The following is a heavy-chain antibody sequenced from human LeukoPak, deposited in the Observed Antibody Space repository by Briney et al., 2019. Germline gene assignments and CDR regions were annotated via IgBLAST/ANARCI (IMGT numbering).Heavy chain of an antibody. CDR2: ISSSSSYI. D-gene: IGHD4-17*01. CDR3: ARVYGDYADY. Sequence: GGSLRLSCAASGFTFSSYAMSWVRQAPGKGLEWVSSISSSSSYIYYADSVKGRFTISRDNAKNSLYLQMNSLRAEDTAVYYCARVYGDYADYWGQGTLVTVSS. J-gene: IGHJ4*02. CDR1: GFTFSSYA. V-gene: IGHV3-21*01.